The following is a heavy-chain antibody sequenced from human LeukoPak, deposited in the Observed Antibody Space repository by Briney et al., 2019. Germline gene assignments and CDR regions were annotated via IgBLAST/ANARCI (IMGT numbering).Heavy chain of an antibody. CDR1: GYTFTGYY. CDR2: INPNSGGT. J-gene: IGHJ6*02. CDR3: ARVVAAAPVHYGMDV. V-gene: IGHV1-2*02. D-gene: IGHD2-2*01. Sequence: ASVKVSCKASGYTFTGYYMHWVRQAPGQGLEWMGWINPNSGGTNCAQKFQGRVTMTRDTSIITAYMELSRLTSDDTAVYYCARVVAAAPVHYGMDVWGQGTPVTVSS.